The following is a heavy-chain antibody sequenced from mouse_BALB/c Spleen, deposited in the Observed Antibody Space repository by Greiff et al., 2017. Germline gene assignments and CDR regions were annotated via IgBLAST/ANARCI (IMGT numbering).Heavy chain of an antibody. V-gene: IGHV5-6-5*01. CDR3: ARGWYDYAWFAY. CDR1: GFTFSSYA. J-gene: IGHJ3*01. Sequence: EVKLVESGGGLVKPGGSLKLSCAASGFTFSSYAMSWVRQTPEKRLEWVASISSGGSTYYPDSVKGRFTISRDNARNILYLQMSSLRSEDTAMYYCARGWYDYAWFAYWGQGTLVTVSA. CDR2: ISSGGST. D-gene: IGHD2-4*01.